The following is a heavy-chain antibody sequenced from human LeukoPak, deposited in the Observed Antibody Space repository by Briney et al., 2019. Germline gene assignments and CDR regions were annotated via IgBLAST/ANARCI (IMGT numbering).Heavy chain of an antibody. CDR3: GKDPNGDYVGAFDF. D-gene: IGHD4-17*01. CDR1: GFTFSDYA. V-gene: IGHV3-23*01. CDR2: IRGTGGTT. J-gene: IGHJ3*01. Sequence: GGSLRLSCAASGFTFSDYALIWGRQAPGKGLGWNSAIRGTGGTTYYADSVKGRCTISRDNSRNTVYLQMNSLRAEDTALYFCGKDPNGDYVGAFDFWGPGTMVTVSS.